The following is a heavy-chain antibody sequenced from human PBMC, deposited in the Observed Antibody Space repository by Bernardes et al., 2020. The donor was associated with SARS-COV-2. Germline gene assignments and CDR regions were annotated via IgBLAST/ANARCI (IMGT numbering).Heavy chain of an antibody. CDR2: IYPADSDT. CDR3: TKSSWSGYS. Sequence: GESLKISCRVSRDSFYTYWIGWVRQTPGKGLEWMGIIYPADSDTRYSPPFQGQVTISADNSKNTVYLQMNGLRVDDTALYYCTKSSWSGYSWGQGTLVTVSS. V-gene: IGHV5-51*01. J-gene: IGHJ4*02. D-gene: IGHD3-3*01. CDR1: RDSFYTYW.